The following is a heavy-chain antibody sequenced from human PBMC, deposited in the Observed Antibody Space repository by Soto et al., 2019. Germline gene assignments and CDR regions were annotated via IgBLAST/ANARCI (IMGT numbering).Heavy chain of an antibody. Sequence: NSSETLSLTCAVYGGSFSCYYWSWIRQPPGKGLEWIGEINHSGSTNYNPSLKSRVTISVDTSKNQFSLKLSSVTAADTAVYYCARGGGRGYSGYVRFDYWGQGTLVTVSS. V-gene: IGHV4-34*01. CDR2: INHSGST. J-gene: IGHJ4*02. CDR3: ARGGGRGYSGYVRFDY. CDR1: GGSFSCYY. D-gene: IGHD5-12*01.